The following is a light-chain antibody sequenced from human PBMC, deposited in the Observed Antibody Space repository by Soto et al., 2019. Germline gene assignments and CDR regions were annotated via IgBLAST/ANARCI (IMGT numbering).Light chain of an antibody. CDR2: NDN. Sequence: QSVLTQPPSASGTPGQRVTISCSGSTSNIGSNTVNWYQQLPGTAPKLLLYNDNHRPSGVPDRFSGSKSGTSASLAISRLQSEDEADYYCSSYTSSSTLVFGGGTKLTVL. CDR3: SSYTSSSTLV. J-gene: IGLJ3*02. CDR1: TSNIGSNT. V-gene: IGLV1-44*01.